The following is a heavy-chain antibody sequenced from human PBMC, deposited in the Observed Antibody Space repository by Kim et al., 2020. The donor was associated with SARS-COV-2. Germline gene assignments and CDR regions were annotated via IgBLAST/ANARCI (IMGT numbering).Heavy chain of an antibody. J-gene: IGHJ3*02. CDR2: IIPIFGTA. V-gene: IGHV1-69*13. D-gene: IGHD3-10*01. CDR3: ARDRVRGGTFDI. Sequence: SVKVSCKASGGTFSSYAISWVRQAPGQGLEWMGGIIPIFGTANYAQKFQGRVTITADESTNTAYMELSSLRSEDTAVYYCARDRVRGGTFDIWGQGTMVTVSS. CDR1: GGTFSSYA.